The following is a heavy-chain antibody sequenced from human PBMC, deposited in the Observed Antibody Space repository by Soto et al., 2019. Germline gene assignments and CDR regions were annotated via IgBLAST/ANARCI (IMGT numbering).Heavy chain of an antibody. V-gene: IGHV3-9*01. CDR3: AKDRGWGGAPGTLWDFDL. D-gene: IGHD6-13*01. CDR1: GFTFDDYA. Sequence: EVQLVESGGGLVQPGRSLRLSCAASGFTFDDYAMHWVRQAPGKGLEWVSSISWDSGSIDYADSVKGRFTISRDNAKNSLYLQMNSLRTEDTAFYYCAKDRGWGGAPGTLWDFDLWGRGTLVTVS. CDR2: ISWDSGSI. J-gene: IGHJ2*01.